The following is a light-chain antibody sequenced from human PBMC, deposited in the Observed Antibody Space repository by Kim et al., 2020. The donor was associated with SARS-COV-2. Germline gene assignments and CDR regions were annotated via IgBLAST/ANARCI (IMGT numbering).Light chain of an antibody. CDR1: QTINHK. CDR3: QQSNDLPPLT. V-gene: IGKV3-15*01. CDR2: AAT. Sequence: SPEERAALSCRASQTINHKLVWYQHTPGQAPRLLIYAATTRATGVPARFIGSGSETDFTLTISSLQSEDFAVYYCQQSNDLPPLTFGQGTKVDIK. J-gene: IGKJ1*01.